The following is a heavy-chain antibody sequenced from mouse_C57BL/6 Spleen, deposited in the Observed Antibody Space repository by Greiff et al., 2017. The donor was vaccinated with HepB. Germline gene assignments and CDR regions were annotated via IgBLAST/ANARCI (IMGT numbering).Heavy chain of an antibody. D-gene: IGHD2-3*01. CDR2: IYPGSGNT. CDR1: GYTFTDYY. Sequence: QVQLQQSGAELVRPGASVKLSCKASGYTFTDYYINWVKQRPGQGLEWIARIYPGSGNTYYNEKFKGKATLTAEKSSSTAYMQLSSLTSEDSAVYCWARDCDGYLAFAYWGQGTLVTVSS. CDR3: ARDCDGYLAFAY. V-gene: IGHV1-76*01. J-gene: IGHJ3*01.